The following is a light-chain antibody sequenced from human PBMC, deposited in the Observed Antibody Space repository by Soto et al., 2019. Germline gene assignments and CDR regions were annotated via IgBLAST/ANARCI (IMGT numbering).Light chain of an antibody. CDR1: SSDVGGYNY. J-gene: IGLJ2*01. CDR2: DVS. V-gene: IGLV2-14*03. CDR3: CSYTSSSTPVV. Sequence: QSVLTQPASVSGSPGQSMTISCTGTSSDVGGYNYVSWYQQHPGKAPKLMISDVSNRPSGVSNRFSGSKSGNTASLTISGLQAEDEADYYCCSYTSSSTPVVFGGGTKVTVL.